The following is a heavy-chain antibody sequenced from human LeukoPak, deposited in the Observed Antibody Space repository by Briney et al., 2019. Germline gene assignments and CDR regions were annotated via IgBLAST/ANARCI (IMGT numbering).Heavy chain of an antibody. CDR3: ARAYSGYDFRDSLGYYYYMDV. Sequence: GGSLRLSCAASGFTFSSYAMSWVRQAPGKGLEWVSFIYSDNTHYSDSVKGRFTISRDNSKNTLYLQMNSLRAEDTAVYYCARAYSGYDFRDSLGYYYYMDVWGKGTTVTISS. J-gene: IGHJ6*03. D-gene: IGHD5-12*01. V-gene: IGHV3-66*01. CDR2: IYSDNT. CDR1: GFTFSSYA.